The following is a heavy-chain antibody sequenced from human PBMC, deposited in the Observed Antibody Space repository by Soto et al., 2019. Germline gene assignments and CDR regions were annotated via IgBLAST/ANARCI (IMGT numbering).Heavy chain of an antibody. CDR1: GDSVSSNSAA. V-gene: IGHV6-1*01. CDR3: ARVRESYDILTGYPGYAFDI. Sequence: PSQTLSLTCVISGDSVSSNSAAWNWIRQSPSRGLEWLGRTYYRSKWYNDYAVSVKSRITINPDTSKNQFSLQLNSVTPEDTAVYYCARVRESYDILTGYPGYAFDIWGQGTMVTVSS. D-gene: IGHD3-9*01. CDR2: TYYRSKWYN. J-gene: IGHJ3*02.